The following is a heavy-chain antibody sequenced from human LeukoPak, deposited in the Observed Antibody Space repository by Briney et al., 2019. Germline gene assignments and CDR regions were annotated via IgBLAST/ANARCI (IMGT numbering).Heavy chain of an antibody. D-gene: IGHD5/OR15-5a*01. J-gene: IGHJ4*01. CDR2: INSGGST. CDR3: GARWVGPLRPLDY. Sequence: SETLSLTCTVSSGSISSSSYYWGWIRQPPGKGLEWIGNINSGGSTYYNVALESRVTISVDTSKNQFSLRLSSVTAADTAVYFCGARWVGPLRPLDYWDQGTLVTVSS. V-gene: IGHV4-39*01. CDR1: SGSISSSSYY.